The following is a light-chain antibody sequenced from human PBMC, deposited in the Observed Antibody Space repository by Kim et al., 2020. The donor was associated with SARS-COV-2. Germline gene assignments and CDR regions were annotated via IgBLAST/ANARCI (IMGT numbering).Light chain of an antibody. V-gene: IGKV1-12*01. Sequence: IQLTQSPSSVSASVGDRVTITCRASQDINTWLGWYQQKPGKAPKLLIYGASNLQSGVPSRFSGSGSGTDFTLTISRLQPDDCATYYCQQANSIPPWTFGQGTKVDIK. J-gene: IGKJ1*01. CDR1: QDINTW. CDR2: GAS. CDR3: QQANSIPPWT.